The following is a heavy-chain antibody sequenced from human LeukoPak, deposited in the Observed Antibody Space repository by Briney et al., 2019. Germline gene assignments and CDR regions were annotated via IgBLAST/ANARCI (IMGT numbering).Heavy chain of an antibody. V-gene: IGHV1-8*01. J-gene: IGHJ6*02. CDR3: ARIPAAIHYYYYYGMDV. CDR2: MNPNSGNT. D-gene: IGHD2-2*01. CDR1: GYTFTSYD. Sequence: GASVKVSCKASGYTFTSYDINWVRQATGQGLEWMGWMNPNSGNTGYAQKFQCRVTMTRNTSISTAYMELSSLRSEDTAVYYCARIPAAIHYYYYYGMDVWGQGTTVTVSS.